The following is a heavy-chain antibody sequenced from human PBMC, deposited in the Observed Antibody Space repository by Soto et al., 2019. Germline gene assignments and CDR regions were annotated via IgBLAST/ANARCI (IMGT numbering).Heavy chain of an antibody. D-gene: IGHD1-26*01. V-gene: IGHV3-74*01. CDR2: IPSDGRDV. CDR3: TRDDSGLGIDY. Sequence: GGSLRLSCEASGFNFRDFWMHWVRQPPGKGPEWVSNIPSDGRDVSYADSVRGRFTISRDDARNTLYLQMSDLRVEDTAIYYCTRDDSGLGIDYWGQGTQVTVSS. J-gene: IGHJ4*02. CDR1: GFNFRDFW.